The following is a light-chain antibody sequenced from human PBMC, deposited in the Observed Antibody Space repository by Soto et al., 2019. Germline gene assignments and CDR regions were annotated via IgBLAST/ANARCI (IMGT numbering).Light chain of an antibody. CDR1: SSTVGSYNL. J-gene: IGLJ1*01. V-gene: IGLV2-23*01. CDR2: EGT. Sequence: QSALTQPASVSGSPGLSITISCTGTSSTVGSYNLVSWYQQHPGKAPKLMIYEGTKRPSGVSNRFSGSKSGNTASLTISGLQAEDEAEYFCCSYAGWSTYVFGTGTKVTVL. CDR3: CSYAGWSTYV.